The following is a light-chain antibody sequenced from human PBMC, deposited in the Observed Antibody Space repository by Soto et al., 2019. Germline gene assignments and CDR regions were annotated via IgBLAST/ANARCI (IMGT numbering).Light chain of an antibody. Sequence: QSALTQPASVSGSPGQSITISCTGTSSDVGSYNLVSWYQQHPGKAPKLMIYEGSKRPSGVSNRFSGSKSGNTAYLTISGLQAEDEADYYCCSYAGTSTFLWVFGGGTKLTVL. CDR3: CSYAGTSTFLWV. CDR1: SSDVGSYNL. V-gene: IGLV2-23*03. CDR2: EGS. J-gene: IGLJ3*02.